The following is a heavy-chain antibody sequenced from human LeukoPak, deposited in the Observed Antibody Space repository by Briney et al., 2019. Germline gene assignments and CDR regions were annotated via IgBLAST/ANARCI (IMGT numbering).Heavy chain of an antibody. J-gene: IGHJ1*01. Sequence: ASVKVSCKASGYTFTGYYMHWVRQAPGQGLEWMGWINPNSGGTNYAQKFQFRVTMTTDTSTSTAYMELRSLTSDVTAVYYCARDKAVTTELTQYFHHWGQGTLVTVSS. V-gene: IGHV1-2*02. CDR3: ARDKAVTTELTQYFHH. CDR1: GYTFTGYY. D-gene: IGHD4-11*01. CDR2: INPNSGGT.